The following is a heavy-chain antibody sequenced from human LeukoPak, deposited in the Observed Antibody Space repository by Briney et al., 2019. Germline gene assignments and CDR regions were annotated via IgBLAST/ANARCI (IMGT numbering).Heavy chain of an antibody. D-gene: IGHD3-22*01. J-gene: IGHJ4*02. CDR1: GYTFTSYG. V-gene: IGHV1-18*01. CDR3: ARDTPLGYYDSSGYYFADYFDY. Sequence: ASVKVSCKASGYTFTSYGISWVRQAPGQGLEWMGWISAYNGNTNYAQKLQGRVTMTTDTSTSTAYMELRSLRSDDTAVYYCARDTPLGYYDSSGYYFADYFDYWGQGTLVTVSS. CDR2: ISAYNGNT.